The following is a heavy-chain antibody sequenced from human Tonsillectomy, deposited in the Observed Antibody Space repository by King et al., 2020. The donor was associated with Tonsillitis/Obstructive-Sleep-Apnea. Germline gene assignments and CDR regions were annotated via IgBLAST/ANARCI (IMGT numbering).Heavy chain of an antibody. J-gene: IGHJ6*03. CDR2: INHSGST. D-gene: IGHD3-3*01. CDR1: GGSFSGYY. V-gene: IGHV4-34*01. CDR3: ARGKNDFWRRCYYYYMGV. Sequence: VQLQQWGAGLLKPSETLSLTCAVYGGSFSGYYWSWLRQPPGKGLEWIGEINHSGSTNYNPSLKSRVTISVDTSKNKFSLKLSSVTAADRAGYYCARGKNDFWRRCYYYYMGVWGKGTTVTVSS.